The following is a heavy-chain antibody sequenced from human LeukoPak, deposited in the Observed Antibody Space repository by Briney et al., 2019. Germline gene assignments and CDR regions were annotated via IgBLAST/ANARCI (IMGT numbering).Heavy chain of an antibody. D-gene: IGHD2-15*01. CDR3: AGGYCSGGSCYLSDY. CDR2: INPNSGGT. CDR1: GYTFTGYY. V-gene: IGHV1-2*02. Sequence: ASVMVSCKASGYTFTGYYMHWVRQAPGQGLEWMGWINPNSGGTNYAQKFQGRVTMTRDTSISTAYMELSRLRSDDTAVYYCAGGYCSGGSCYLSDYWGQGTLVTVSS. J-gene: IGHJ4*02.